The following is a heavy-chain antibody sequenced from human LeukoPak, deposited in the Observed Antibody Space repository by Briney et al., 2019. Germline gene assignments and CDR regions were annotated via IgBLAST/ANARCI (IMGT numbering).Heavy chain of an antibody. Sequence: GGSLRLSCAASGFTFSSYWMSWVRQSPGKGLEWVATIKQDGSEKYYVDSVKGRFTISRDNAKNSLYLQMNSLRAEDTAVYYCARDSSGWYLFDYWGQGTLVTVSS. CDR2: IKQDGSEK. V-gene: IGHV3-7*03. J-gene: IGHJ4*02. D-gene: IGHD6-19*01. CDR1: GFTFSSYW. CDR3: ARDSSGWYLFDY.